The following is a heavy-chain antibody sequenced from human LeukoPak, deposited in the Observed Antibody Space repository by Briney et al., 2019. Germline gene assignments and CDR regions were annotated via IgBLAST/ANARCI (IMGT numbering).Heavy chain of an antibody. D-gene: IGHD2-2*01. V-gene: IGHV4-59*11. CDR1: GGSISSHY. Sequence: PSETLSLTCTVSGGSISSHYWSRIRQPPGKGLEWIGYLYHSGSTNYNPSLKSRVTISVDTSKTQFSLNLNSVTAADTAVYYCARFYCSSTSCFRDAFDLWGQGTMVTVSS. CDR2: LYHSGST. J-gene: IGHJ3*01. CDR3: ARFYCSSTSCFRDAFDL.